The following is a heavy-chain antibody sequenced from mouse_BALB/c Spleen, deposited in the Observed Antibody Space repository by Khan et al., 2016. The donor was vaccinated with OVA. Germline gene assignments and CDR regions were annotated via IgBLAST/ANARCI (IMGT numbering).Heavy chain of an antibody. CDR1: GYTFTDFA. V-gene: IGHV1S137*01. D-gene: IGHD1-1*02. CDR2: ISTYYGDA. Sequence: QIQLQHSGAELARPGVAVKISCKGSGYTFTDFAMHWVKRGHTKSLEWIGVISTYYGDADYNQKFKGKASMTVDKSSSTAYMELARLTSEDSAIYYCVRGGRFAYWGQGTLVTVSA. J-gene: IGHJ3*01. CDR3: VRGGRFAY.